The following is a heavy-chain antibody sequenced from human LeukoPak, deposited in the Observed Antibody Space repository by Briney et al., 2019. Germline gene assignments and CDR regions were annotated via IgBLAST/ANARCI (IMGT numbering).Heavy chain of an antibody. CDR3: AELGITMIGGV. V-gene: IGHV3-48*04. J-gene: IGHJ6*04. CDR1: GFTFSSYR. CDR2: ISSSGSTI. D-gene: IGHD3-10*02. Sequence: GSLLLSCAASGFTFSSYRMNWVRQAPGKGLEWVSYISSSGSTIYYADSVKGRFTISRDNAKNSLYLQMNSLRAEDTAVYYCAELGITMIGGVWGKGTTVTISS.